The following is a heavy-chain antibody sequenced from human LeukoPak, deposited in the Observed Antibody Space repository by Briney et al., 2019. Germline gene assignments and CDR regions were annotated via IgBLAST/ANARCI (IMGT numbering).Heavy chain of an antibody. D-gene: IGHD1-26*01. J-gene: IGHJ4*02. CDR1: GFTFSSYW. V-gene: IGHV3-74*01. CDR2: INSDGSST. Sequence: GGSLRLSCAASGFTFSSYWMHWVRQAPGKGLVWVSRINSDGSSTSYADSVKGRFTISRDNAKNTLYLQMNSLRAEDTAVYYCARGGLVGADWSGFDYWDQGTLVTVSS. CDR3: ARGGLVGADWSGFDY.